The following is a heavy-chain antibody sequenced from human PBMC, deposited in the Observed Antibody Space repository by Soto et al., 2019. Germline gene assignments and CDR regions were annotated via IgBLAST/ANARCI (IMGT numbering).Heavy chain of an antibody. CDR1: GYSFTSYW. J-gene: IGHJ6*02. CDR2: IYPGDSDT. D-gene: IGHD6-6*01. CDR3: ARHYSSSYYYYYGMDV. Sequence: PGECLKISCKGSGYSFTSYWIGWVRQMPGEGLEWMGIIYPGDSDTRYSPSFQGQVTISADKSISTAYLQWSSLKASDTAMYYCARHYSSSYYYYYGMDVCGQGTTVTV. V-gene: IGHV5-51*01.